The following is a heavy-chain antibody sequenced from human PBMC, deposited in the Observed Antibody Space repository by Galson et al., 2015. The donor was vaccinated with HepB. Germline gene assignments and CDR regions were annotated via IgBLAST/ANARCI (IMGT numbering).Heavy chain of an antibody. CDR3: ARDSESYLGDEAFAI. CDR1: GFGFSSYW. J-gene: IGHJ3*02. D-gene: IGHD1-26*01. CDR2: IRQDGSEK. Sequence: SLRLSCAASGFGFSSYWISWVRQAPGKGLEWVANIRQDGSEKSYVDSVKGRFTISRDNAKNSLSLQMNSLRADDTAVYYCARDSESYLGDEAFAIWGQGTMVTVSS. V-gene: IGHV3-7*03.